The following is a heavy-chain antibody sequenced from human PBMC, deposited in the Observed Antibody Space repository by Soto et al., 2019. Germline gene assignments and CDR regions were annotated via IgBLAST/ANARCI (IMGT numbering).Heavy chain of an antibody. CDR1: GFTFSNYD. J-gene: IGHJ4*02. Sequence: VGSLRLSCAASGFTFSNYDIYWVRQAPGKGLEWVADISYDGSNKYYADSVKGRFTISRDNSKNTLYLQMSSLRSDDTAVYYCARVRGGGSEYFFDYWGQGTLVTVSS. D-gene: IGHD2-15*01. CDR2: ISYDGSNK. CDR3: ARVRGGGSEYFFDY. V-gene: IGHV3-30*03.